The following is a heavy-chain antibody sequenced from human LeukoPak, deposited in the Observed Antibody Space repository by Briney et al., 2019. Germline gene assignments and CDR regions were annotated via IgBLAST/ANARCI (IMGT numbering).Heavy chain of an antibody. CDR2: ISTSSSYI. Sequence: GGSLRLSCAASGFTLSSYSMNWVRQAPGKGLEWVSFISTSSSYIYYADSVKGRFTISRDNAKNSLYLQMNSLRAEDTAVYYCTREDDFWSGPFDYWGQGTLVTVSS. CDR3: TREDDFWSGPFDY. D-gene: IGHD3-3*01. J-gene: IGHJ4*02. V-gene: IGHV3-21*01. CDR1: GFTLSSYS.